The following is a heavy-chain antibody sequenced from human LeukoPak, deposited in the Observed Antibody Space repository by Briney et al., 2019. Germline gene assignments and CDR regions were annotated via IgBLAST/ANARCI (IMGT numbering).Heavy chain of an antibody. CDR3: ARGAAGYVGASSFDY. V-gene: IGHV3-21*01. CDR1: GFTFSSYS. J-gene: IGHJ4*02. CDR2: ISSSTTYI. D-gene: IGHD1-26*01. Sequence: RESLRLSCAASGFTFSSYSMNWVRQAPGKGLEWVSSISSSTTYISYADSVKGRFTISRDNAKNSLYLQMNSLRAEDTAVYYCARGAAGYVGASSFDYWGQGTLVTVSS.